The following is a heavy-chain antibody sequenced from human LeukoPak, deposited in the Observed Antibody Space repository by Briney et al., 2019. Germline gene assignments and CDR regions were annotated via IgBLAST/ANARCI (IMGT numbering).Heavy chain of an antibody. CDR3: ARDPRNVGLAP. Sequence: GGSLRLSCTASGFSFKDYYMNWVRQAPGKGLMYISRNNGDGSTTNYADVVKGRFTMSRDNVKNTLYLQMNSLRVEDTAVYYCARDPRNVGLAPWGQGTLVTVSS. CDR2: NNGDGSTT. CDR1: GFSFKDYY. D-gene: IGHD2-15*01. V-gene: IGHV3-74*01. J-gene: IGHJ5*02.